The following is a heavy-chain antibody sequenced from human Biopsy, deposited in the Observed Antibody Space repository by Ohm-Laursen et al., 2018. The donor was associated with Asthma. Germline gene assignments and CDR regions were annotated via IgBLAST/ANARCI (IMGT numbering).Heavy chain of an antibody. V-gene: IGHV3-30*03. J-gene: IGHJ3*02. D-gene: IGHD4-23*01. CDR2: ISYDGGNK. Sequence: SLRLSCTASGFTFSIYDIHWVRQAPGKGLEWVAVISYDGGNKFYGDSVKGRFTLSRDNSRNTLYLQMNSLRVEDTAIYYCARTHERWTSIQDDALDIWGQGTMVAVSS. CDR1: GFTFSIYD. CDR3: ARTHERWTSIQDDALDI.